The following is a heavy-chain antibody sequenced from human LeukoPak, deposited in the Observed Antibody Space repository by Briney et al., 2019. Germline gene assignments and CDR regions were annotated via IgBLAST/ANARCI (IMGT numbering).Heavy chain of an antibody. CDR1: GFTFSNHA. V-gene: IGHV3-13*01. CDR3: VRQQTPHGNFDY. CDR2: IGTAGDT. J-gene: IGHJ4*02. Sequence: GGSLRPSCATSGFTFSNHAMHWVRQATGKGLKWVSAIGTAGDTFYPGSVKGRFTISRENAKNSLSLQMNSLRAEDTAVYYCVRQQTPHGNFDYWGQGTLVTVSS. D-gene: IGHD1-26*01.